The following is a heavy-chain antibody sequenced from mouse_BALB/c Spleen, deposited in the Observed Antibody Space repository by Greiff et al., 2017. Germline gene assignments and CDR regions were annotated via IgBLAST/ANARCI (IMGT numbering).Heavy chain of an antibody. Sequence: EVKLQESGPSLVKPSQTLSLTCSVTGDSITSGYWNWIRKFPGNKLEYMGYISYSGSTYYNPSLKSRISITRDTSKNQYYLQLNSVTTEDTATYYCARGYYGDYYAMDYWGQGTSVTFSS. J-gene: IGHJ4*01. V-gene: IGHV3-8*02. CDR3: ARGYYGDYYAMDY. CDR2: ISYSGST. D-gene: IGHD1-1*01. CDR1: GDSITSGY.